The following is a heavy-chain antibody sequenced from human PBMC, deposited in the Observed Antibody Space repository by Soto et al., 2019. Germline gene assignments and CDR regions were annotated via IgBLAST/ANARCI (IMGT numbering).Heavy chain of an antibody. V-gene: IGHV3-74*01. Sequence: EVQMVESGGGLVQPGGSLRLSCAASGFTFSSYWMHRVRQAPGKGLVWVSRINSDGSSTSYADSVKGRFTISRDNAKNTLYLQMNSLRAEDTAVYYCARDGSSSWTRGADYWGQGTLVTVSS. CDR2: INSDGSST. CDR1: GFTFSSYW. J-gene: IGHJ4*02. CDR3: ARDGSSSWTRGADY. D-gene: IGHD6-13*01.